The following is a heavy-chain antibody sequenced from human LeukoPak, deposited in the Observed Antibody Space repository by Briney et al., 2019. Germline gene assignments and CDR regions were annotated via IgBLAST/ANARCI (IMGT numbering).Heavy chain of an antibody. CDR3: ARAEQWWFLDY. CDR1: GGSISSYY. Sequence: PSETLSLTCTVSGGSISSYYWSWIRQPPGKGLEWIGYIYYSGSTNYNPSLKSRVTISVDTSKNQFSLKLSSVTAADTAVYYCARAEQWWFLDYWGQGTLVTVSS. CDR2: IYYSGST. J-gene: IGHJ4*02. D-gene: IGHD2-15*01. V-gene: IGHV4-59*01.